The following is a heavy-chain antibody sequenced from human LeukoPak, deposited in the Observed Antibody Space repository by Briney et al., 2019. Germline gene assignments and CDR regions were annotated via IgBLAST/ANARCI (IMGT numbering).Heavy chain of an antibody. D-gene: IGHD2-2*01. CDR3: ARDPGYCSSTSCLPGAPIDY. CDR1: GYTFTSYG. Sequence: ASVKVSCMASGYTFTSYGISWVRQAPGQGLEWMGWISAYNGNTNYAQKLQGRVTMTTDTSTSTAYMELRSLRSDDTAVYYCARDPGYCSSTSCLPGAPIDYWGQGTLVTVSS. V-gene: IGHV1-18*01. CDR2: ISAYNGNT. J-gene: IGHJ4*02.